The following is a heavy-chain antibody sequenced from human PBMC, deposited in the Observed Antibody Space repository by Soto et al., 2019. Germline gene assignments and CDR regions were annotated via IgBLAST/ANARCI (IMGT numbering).Heavy chain of an antibody. Sequence: QVQLVQSGAEVKKPGSSVKVSCKASGGTFSSYAISWVRQAPGQGLEWMGGIIPIFGTANYAQKFQGRVTITADESTSTAYMELSSLRSEDTAVYYCASSYRFVWGRYRYPLSYWGQGTLVTVSS. D-gene: IGHD3-16*02. J-gene: IGHJ4*02. CDR3: ASSYRFVWGRYRYPLSY. CDR2: IIPIFGTA. V-gene: IGHV1-69*01. CDR1: GGTFSSYA.